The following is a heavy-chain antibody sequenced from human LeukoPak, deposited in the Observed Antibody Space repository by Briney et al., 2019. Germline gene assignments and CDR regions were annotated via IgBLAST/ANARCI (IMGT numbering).Heavy chain of an antibody. J-gene: IGHJ4*02. CDR2: IYYTGST. V-gene: IGHV4-59*01. D-gene: IGHD1-14*01. Sequence: SETLSLTCTVSGGSMSTYYWTWIRQPPGEGLEWIGFIYYTGSTNYNPSLKSRVTISVDTSKNQFSLKLSSVTAADTAVYYCAGMRITTPTVRTLDYWGQGTLVTVSS. CDR1: GGSMSTYY. CDR3: AGMRITTPTVRTLDY.